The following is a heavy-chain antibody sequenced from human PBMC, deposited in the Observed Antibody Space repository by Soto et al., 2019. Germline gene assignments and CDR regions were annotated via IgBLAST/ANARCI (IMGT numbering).Heavy chain of an antibody. CDR3: ARVREGATVLDD. CDR2: SNPSGGST. D-gene: IGHD1-26*01. CDR1: GYTFISYN. V-gene: IGHV1-46*01. Sequence: ASLTLSCNASGYTFISYNIHWVRQPPGQGLERMGISNPSGGSTNRTQKFQGRVTMTRDTSTSTVYMVLGSLRSEYKGVYQCARVREGATVLDDWGQGTLVTVSS. J-gene: IGHJ4*02.